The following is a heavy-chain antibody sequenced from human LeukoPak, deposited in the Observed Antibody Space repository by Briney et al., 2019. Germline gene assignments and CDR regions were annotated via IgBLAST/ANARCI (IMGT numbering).Heavy chain of an antibody. J-gene: IGHJ4*02. CDR2: MNPNSGNI. D-gene: IGHD2-15*01. CDR1: GYTFTSYD. V-gene: IGHV1-8*01. Sequence: ASVKVSCKASGYTFTSYDINWVRQATGQGLEWMGWMNPNSGNIGYAQKFQGRVTMTRNTSISTAYMELSSLRSEDTAVYYCARANIVVVVAATREPPDYWGQGTLVTVSS. CDR3: ARANIVVVVAATREPPDY.